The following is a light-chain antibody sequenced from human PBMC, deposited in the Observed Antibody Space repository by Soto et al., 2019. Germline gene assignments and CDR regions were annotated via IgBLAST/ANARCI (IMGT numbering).Light chain of an antibody. CDR3: SSYAGSNNFEIGL. V-gene: IGLV2-8*01. CDR1: DNDVGGYNY. Sequence: QSVLTQPPSASGSLGQSVTISCTGTDNDVGGYNYVSWYQQHPGKTPKLLIYEVSQRPSGVPDRFSGSKSGNTASLTVSGLQAEDEADYYCSSYAGSNNFEIGLFGGGTKVTVL. CDR2: EVS. J-gene: IGLJ2*01.